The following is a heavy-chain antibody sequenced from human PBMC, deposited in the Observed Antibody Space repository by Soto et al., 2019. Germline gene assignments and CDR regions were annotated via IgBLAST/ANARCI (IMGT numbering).Heavy chain of an antibody. CDR3: ARGTSYYDCWSGLPTSFDY. CDR2: MNPNSGNT. V-gene: IGHV1-8*01. D-gene: IGHD3-3*01. J-gene: IGHJ4*02. CDR1: GYTFTSYD. Sequence: ASVKVSCKASGYTFTSYDINWVRQATGQGLEWMGWMNPNSGNTGYAQKFQGRVTMTRNTSISTAYMELSSLRSEDTAVYYCARGTSYYDCWSGLPTSFDYWGQGTLVTVSS.